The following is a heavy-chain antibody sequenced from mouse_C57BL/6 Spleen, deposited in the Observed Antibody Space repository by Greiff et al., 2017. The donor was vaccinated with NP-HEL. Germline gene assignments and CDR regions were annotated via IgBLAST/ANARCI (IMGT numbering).Heavy chain of an antibody. CDR2: IDPEDGDT. CDR1: GFNIRDYY. Sequence: VQLQQSGAELVKPGASVKLSCTASGFNIRDYYMHWVKQRTEQGLEWIGRIDPEDGDTKYAPKFQGKATITADTSSNTAYLQLSSLTSEDTAVYYCARWAITTVVAKAMDYWGQGTSVTVSS. CDR3: ARWAITTVVAKAMDY. V-gene: IGHV14-2*01. J-gene: IGHJ4*01. D-gene: IGHD1-1*01.